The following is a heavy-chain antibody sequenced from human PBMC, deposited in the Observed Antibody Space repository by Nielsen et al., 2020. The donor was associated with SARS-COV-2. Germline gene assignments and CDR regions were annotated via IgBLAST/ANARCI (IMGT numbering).Heavy chain of an antibody. CDR1: GFTFSSYW. CDR2: ISSSGSTI. J-gene: IGHJ4*02. Sequence: GESLKISCAASGFTFSSYWMNWVRQAPGKGLEWVSYISSSGSTIYYADSVKGRFTISRDNAKNSLYLQMNSLRAEDTAVYYCARGAAMVRYWGQGTLVTVSS. CDR3: ARGAAMVRY. D-gene: IGHD5-18*01. V-gene: IGHV3-48*04.